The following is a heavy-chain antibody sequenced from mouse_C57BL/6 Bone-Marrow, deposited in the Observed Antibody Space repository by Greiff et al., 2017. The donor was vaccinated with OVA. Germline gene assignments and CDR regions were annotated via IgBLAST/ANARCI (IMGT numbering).Heavy chain of an antibody. J-gene: IGHJ1*03. D-gene: IGHD2-10*01. CDR2: ISNGGGST. V-gene: IGHV5-12*01. CDR3: ARKPLLGRYWYFDV. CDR1: GFTFSDYY. Sequence: DVKLVESGRGLVQPGGSLKLSCAASGFTFSDYYMYWVRQTPEKRLEWVAYISNGGGSTYYPDTVKGRFTISRDNAKNTLYLQMSRLKSEDTAMYYCARKPLLGRYWYFDVWGTGTTVTVSS.